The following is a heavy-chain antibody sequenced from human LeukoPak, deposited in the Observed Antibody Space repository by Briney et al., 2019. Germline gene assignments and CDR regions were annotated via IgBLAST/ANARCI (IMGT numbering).Heavy chain of an antibody. CDR1: GYTFTGYY. J-gene: IGHJ4*02. Sequence: GASVKVSCKASGYTFTGYYMHWVRQAPGQGLEWMGWINPNSGGTNYAQKFQGRVTMTRDTSISTAYMELSRLRSDDTAVYYCARDYYDSSGYPTAGSDYWGQGTLVTVSS. CDR3: ARDYYDSSGYPTAGSDY. V-gene: IGHV1-2*02. D-gene: IGHD3-22*01. CDR2: INPNSGGT.